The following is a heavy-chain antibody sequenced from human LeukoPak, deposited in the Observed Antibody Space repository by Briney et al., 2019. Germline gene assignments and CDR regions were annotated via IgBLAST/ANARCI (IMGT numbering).Heavy chain of an antibody. CDR2: IIPIFGTA. D-gene: IGHD7-27*01. V-gene: IGHV1-69*13. CDR1: GGTFSSYA. J-gene: IGHJ4*02. Sequence: GASVKVSCKASGGTFSSYAISWVRQAPGQGLEWMGGIIPIFGTANYAQKFQGRVTITADESTSTAYMELSSLRSDDTAVYYCARVPAGAYFDYWGQGTLVTVSS. CDR3: ARVPAGAYFDY.